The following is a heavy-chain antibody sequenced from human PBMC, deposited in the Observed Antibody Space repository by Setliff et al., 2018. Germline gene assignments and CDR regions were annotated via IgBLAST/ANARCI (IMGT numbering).Heavy chain of an antibody. CDR1: GSAISSGHY. Sequence: SETLSLTCAVSGSAISSGHYWGWIRQPPGKGLEWIGSFRPSGKTNYNPSLNSRVTISVDTSKKQFSLKVTSVTAADTAVYYCVRDAGDGYGVDAYAGGGFDFWGQGTMVTVSS. CDR2: FRPSGKT. V-gene: IGHV4-38-2*02. CDR3: VRDAGDGYGVDAYAGGGFDF. J-gene: IGHJ3*01. D-gene: IGHD4-17*01.